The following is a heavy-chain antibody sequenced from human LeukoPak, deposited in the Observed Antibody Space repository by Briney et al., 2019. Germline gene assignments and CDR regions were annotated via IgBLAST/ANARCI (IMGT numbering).Heavy chain of an antibody. D-gene: IGHD4-23*01. Sequence: GGSLRLSCAASGFTFSSYWMAWVRQTPGKGLEWVANIKHDACEKYYVDSVKGRFTISRDNAKNSLYLQMNSLRAEDTAVYYRARVRWKYFDYWGQGTLVTVSS. CDR3: ARVRWKYFDY. J-gene: IGHJ4*02. CDR2: IKHDACEK. CDR1: GFTFSSYW. V-gene: IGHV3-7*01.